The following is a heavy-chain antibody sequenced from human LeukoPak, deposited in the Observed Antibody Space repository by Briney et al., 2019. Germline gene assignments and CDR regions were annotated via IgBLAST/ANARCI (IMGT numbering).Heavy chain of an antibody. Sequence: SETLSLTCTVSGGSISSSSYYWGWIRQPPGKGLEWIGSIYYSGNTYYNPSLKSRVTISLDTSKNQFSLKLSSVTAADTAVYYCARHPDGYLYCFDYWGQGTLVTVSS. V-gene: IGHV4-39*01. J-gene: IGHJ4*02. CDR1: GGSISSSSYY. CDR2: IYYSGNT. D-gene: IGHD5-24*01. CDR3: ARHPDGYLYCFDY.